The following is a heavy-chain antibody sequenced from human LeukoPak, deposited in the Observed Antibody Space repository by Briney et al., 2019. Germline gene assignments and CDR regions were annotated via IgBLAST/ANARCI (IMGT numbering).Heavy chain of an antibody. D-gene: IGHD6-19*01. Sequence: SETLSLTCTVSGGSISSSSYYWGWIRQPPGKGLEWIGSIYYSGSTYYNPSLKSRVTISLDTSKNQFSLKLSSVTAADTAVYYCASGYSSGWYTFSDAFDIWGQGAMVTVSS. CDR1: GGSISSSSYY. J-gene: IGHJ3*02. V-gene: IGHV4-39*07. CDR2: IYYSGST. CDR3: ASGYSSGWYTFSDAFDI.